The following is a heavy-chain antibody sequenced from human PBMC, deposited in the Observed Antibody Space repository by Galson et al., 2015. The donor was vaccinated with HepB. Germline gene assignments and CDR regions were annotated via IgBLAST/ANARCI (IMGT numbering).Heavy chain of an antibody. CDR3: AREAKYCSGGSCHDAFDI. V-gene: IGHV1-69*13. CDR1: GGTFSSYA. Sequence: SVKVSCKASGGTFSSYAISWVRRAPGQGLEWMGGIIPIFGTANYAQKFQGRVTITADESTSTAYMELSSLRSEDTAVYYCAREAKYCSGGSCHDAFDIWGQGTMVTVSS. D-gene: IGHD2-15*01. J-gene: IGHJ3*02. CDR2: IIPIFGTA.